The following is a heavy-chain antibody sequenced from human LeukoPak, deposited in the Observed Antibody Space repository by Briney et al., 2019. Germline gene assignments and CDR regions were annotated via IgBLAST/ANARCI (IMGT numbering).Heavy chain of an antibody. V-gene: IGHV4-59*01. CDR2: ISDTGKT. Sequence: PSETLSLTCNVSDASLSDYYWGWIRQSPAKGLEWLGYISDTGKTDYNPSLNSRGTLSLDTSKNQFSLRLASVTAADAAVYYCVTGYYEPFDNWGQGTLVTVSS. CDR3: VTGYYEPFDN. CDR1: DASLSDYY. D-gene: IGHD3-3*01. J-gene: IGHJ4*02.